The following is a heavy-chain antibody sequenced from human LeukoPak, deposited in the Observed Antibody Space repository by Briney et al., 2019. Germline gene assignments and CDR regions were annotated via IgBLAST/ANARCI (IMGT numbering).Heavy chain of an antibody. CDR2: IRSSSSYI. V-gene: IGHV3-21*01. CDR1: GFTFSSYS. Sequence: GGSLRLSCAASGFTFSSYSMDWVRQAPGKGLEWGSSIRSSSSYIYYADSVKGRFTISRDNAKNSLYLQMNSLRAEDTAVYYCARARGIVVVPAASFDYWGQGTLVTVSS. CDR3: ARARGIVVVPAASFDY. D-gene: IGHD2-2*01. J-gene: IGHJ4*02.